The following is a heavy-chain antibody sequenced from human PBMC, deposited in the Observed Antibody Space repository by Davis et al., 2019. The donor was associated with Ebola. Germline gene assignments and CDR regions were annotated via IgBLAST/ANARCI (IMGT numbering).Heavy chain of an antibody. CDR3: AKGRITMVRGVIITLQPYYYYYGMDV. V-gene: IGHV3-11*06. D-gene: IGHD3-10*01. CDR2: ISSSSSYT. CDR1: GFTFSDYY. J-gene: IGHJ6*04. Sequence: GESLKISCAASGFTFSDYYMSWIRQAPGKGLEWVSYISSSSSYTNYADSVKGRFTISRDNAKNSLYLQMNSLRAEDTAVYYCAKGRITMVRGVIITLQPYYYYYGMDVWGKGTTVTVSS.